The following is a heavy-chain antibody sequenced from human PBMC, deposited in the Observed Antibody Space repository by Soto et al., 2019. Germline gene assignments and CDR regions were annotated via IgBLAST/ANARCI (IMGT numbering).Heavy chain of an antibody. CDR3: ARKDYYGAGIYYFDH. CDR1: GYTFTSYG. V-gene: IGHV1-18*01. CDR2: INVANGDT. Sequence: ASVKVSCKASGYTFTSYGISWVRQAPGQGLEWMGWINVANGDTGYSQKFQGRVTVTRDTSASTVYMELSSLTSEDTAVYYCARKDYYGAGIYYFDHWGQGTLVTVSS. D-gene: IGHD3-10*01. J-gene: IGHJ4*02.